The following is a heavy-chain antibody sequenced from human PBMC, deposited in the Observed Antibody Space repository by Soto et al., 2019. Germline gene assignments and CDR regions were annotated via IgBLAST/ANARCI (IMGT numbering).Heavy chain of an antibody. J-gene: IGHJ6*02. D-gene: IGHD3-10*01. CDR1: GGSFSGYY. CDR3: ARAPHVLLWFGELLTDYGMDV. CDR2: INHSGST. V-gene: IGHV4-34*01. Sequence: SETLSLTCAVYGGSFSGYYWSWIRQPPGKGLEWIGEINHSGSTNYNPSLKSRVTISVDTSKNQFSLKLSSVTAADTAVYYCARAPHVLLWFGELLTDYGMDVWGQRTTVTVSS.